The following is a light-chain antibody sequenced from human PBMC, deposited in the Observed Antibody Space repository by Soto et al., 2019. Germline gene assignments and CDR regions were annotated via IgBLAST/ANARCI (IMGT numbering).Light chain of an antibody. CDR3: QVWDSSSDHRRVV. J-gene: IGLJ2*01. CDR2: YDS. V-gene: IGLV3-21*04. Sequence: SYELTQPPSVSVAPGKTARITWGGNNIGSKSVHWYQQKPGQAPVLVIYYDSDRPSGIPERFSGSNSGNTATLTISRVEAGDEADYYCQVWDSSSDHRRVVFGGGTKLTVL. CDR1: NIGSKS.